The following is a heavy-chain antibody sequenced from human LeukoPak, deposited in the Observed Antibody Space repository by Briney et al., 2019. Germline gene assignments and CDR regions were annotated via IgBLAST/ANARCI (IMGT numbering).Heavy chain of an antibody. CDR3: ARGATRRSSGAFDI. Sequence: GGSLRLSCAASAFTFSSYELNWVRQAPGKGLEWISYISSSGSIINYADSVKGRFTISRDNAKNSLYLQMNSLRAEDTAAYYCARGATRRSSGAFDIWGQGTMVTVSS. CDR2: ISSSGSII. CDR1: AFTFSSYE. D-gene: IGHD6-6*01. J-gene: IGHJ3*02. V-gene: IGHV3-48*03.